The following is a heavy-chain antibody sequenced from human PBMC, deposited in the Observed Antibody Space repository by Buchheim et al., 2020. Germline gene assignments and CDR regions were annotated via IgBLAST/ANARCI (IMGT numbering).Heavy chain of an antibody. V-gene: IGHV3-23*01. CDR1: GFTFSNYA. Sequence: EVQLLESGGGLVQPGGSLRLSCPASGFTFSNYAMCWVRQAPGKGLEWISAISGSGGAAYYAGSVKGRFTISRDNSKNTLYLQMNNLGAEDTAVYYCAKWTYAAVLGTKNYGMDVWGQGTT. D-gene: IGHD4/OR15-4a*01. CDR3: AKWTYAAVLGTKNYGMDV. CDR2: ISGSGGAA. J-gene: IGHJ6*02.